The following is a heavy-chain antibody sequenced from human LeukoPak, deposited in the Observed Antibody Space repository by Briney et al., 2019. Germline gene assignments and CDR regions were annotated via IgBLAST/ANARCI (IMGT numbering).Heavy chain of an antibody. CDR3: ARHDSFWSGYYTEKYFQH. CDR1: GGFISSYY. D-gene: IGHD3-3*01. J-gene: IGHJ1*01. CDR2: IYHSGST. Sequence: SETLSLTCTVSGGFISSYYWGWIRQPPGKGLEWIGSIYHSGSTYYNPSLKSRVTISVDTSKNQFSLKLSSVTAADTAVYYCARHDSFWSGYYTEKYFQHWGQGTLVTVSS. V-gene: IGHV4-38-2*02.